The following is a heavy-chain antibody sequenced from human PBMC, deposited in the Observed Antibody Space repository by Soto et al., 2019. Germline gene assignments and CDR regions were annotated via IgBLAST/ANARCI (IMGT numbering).Heavy chain of an antibody. D-gene: IGHD2-2*01. CDR1: GYTFTSYG. Sequence: ASVKVSCKASGYTFTSYGISWVRQAPGQGLEWMGWISAYNGNTNYAQKLQGRVTMTTDTSTSTAYMELRSLRSDDTAVYYCARDRPGDIVVVPAAPLYYYYYGMDVWGQGTTVTVSS. V-gene: IGHV1-18*01. CDR2: ISAYNGNT. CDR3: ARDRPGDIVVVPAAPLYYYYYGMDV. J-gene: IGHJ6*02.